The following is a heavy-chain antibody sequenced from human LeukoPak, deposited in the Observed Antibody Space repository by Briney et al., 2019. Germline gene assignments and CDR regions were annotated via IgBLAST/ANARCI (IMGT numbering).Heavy chain of an antibody. V-gene: IGHV4-34*08. Sequence: SETLSLTCGVNGATLSGYSWSWIRQPPGKGLEWIGQISQSGSTNENPPLKSRVTMSMDTSKNQFSLQLNSVTAADTGVYYCAVLRSSSWTAYDHWGQGIGVTVSS. CDR1: GATLSGYS. CDR2: ISQSGST. J-gene: IGHJ4*02. CDR3: AVLRSSSWTAYDH. D-gene: IGHD6-13*01.